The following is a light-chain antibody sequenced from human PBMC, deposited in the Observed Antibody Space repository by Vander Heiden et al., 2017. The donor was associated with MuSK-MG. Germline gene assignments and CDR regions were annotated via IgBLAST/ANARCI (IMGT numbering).Light chain of an antibody. Sequence: DIQMTQSPSILSASVGDRVTITCRASQTITTWLAWYQQRPGKAPNLLIYKASSLESGVPSRFSGRGSGTEFTLTISSLQPDDFATYHCQQYDRYPLTFGGGTRVEIK. V-gene: IGKV1-5*03. J-gene: IGKJ4*01. CDR1: QTITTW. CDR2: KAS. CDR3: QQYDRYPLT.